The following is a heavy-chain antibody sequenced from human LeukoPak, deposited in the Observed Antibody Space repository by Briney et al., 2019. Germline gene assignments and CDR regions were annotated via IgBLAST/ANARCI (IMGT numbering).Heavy chain of an antibody. CDR2: IYYSGST. Sequence: TSETLSLTCTVSGGSISSYYWSWIRQPPGKGLEWIGYIYYSGSTNYNPSLKSRVTISVDTSKNQFSLKLSSVTAADTAVYYCARGFGSGSSSYYYGMDVWGQGTTVTISS. D-gene: IGHD3-10*01. J-gene: IGHJ6*02. CDR1: GGSISSYY. V-gene: IGHV4-59*01. CDR3: ARGFGSGSSSYYYGMDV.